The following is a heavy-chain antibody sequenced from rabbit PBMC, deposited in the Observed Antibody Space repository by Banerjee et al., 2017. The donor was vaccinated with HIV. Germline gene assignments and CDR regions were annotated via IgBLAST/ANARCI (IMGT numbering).Heavy chain of an antibody. CDR3: ARGYYTHDYAGSTYALNL. CDR2: IDTGDGST. V-gene: IGHV1S43*01. J-gene: IGHJ4*01. Sequence: QSLEESGGDLVKPGASLTLTCTASGIDFSSGDWICWVRQAPGKGLEWIAYIDTGDGSTYYASWVNGRFTISRSTSLNTVDLKMTSLTAADTATYFCARGYYTHDYAGSTYALNLWGQGTLVTVS. CDR1: GIDFSSGDW. D-gene: IGHD8-1*01.